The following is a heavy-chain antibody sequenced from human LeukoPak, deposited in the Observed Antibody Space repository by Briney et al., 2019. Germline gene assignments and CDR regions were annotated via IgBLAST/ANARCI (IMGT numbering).Heavy chain of an antibody. CDR1: GGTFSSYA. Sequence: SVKVSCKASGGTFSSYAISWVRQAPGQGLEWMGGIIPIFGTANYAQKFQGRVTITADESTSTAYMKLSSLRSEDTAVYYCARGPYYYDSSGYFNYYFDYWGQGTLVTVSS. CDR3: ARGPYYYDSSGYFNYYFDY. CDR2: IIPIFGTA. D-gene: IGHD3-22*01. J-gene: IGHJ4*02. V-gene: IGHV1-69*13.